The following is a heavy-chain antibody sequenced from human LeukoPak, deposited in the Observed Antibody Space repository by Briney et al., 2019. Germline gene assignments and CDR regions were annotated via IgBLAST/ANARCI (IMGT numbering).Heavy chain of an antibody. Sequence: GASVKVSCKASGYTFTSYFLQWVRQAPGQGLEWMGIINPSTGKTNYAQKFQGRVRMTRGPSTRNVYMELSRLRSEDTAVYYCARGDHVRIYAESSFDIWGQGTMVTVSS. V-gene: IGHV1-46*01. J-gene: IGHJ3*02. CDR3: ARGDHVRIYAESSFDI. CDR2: INPSTGKT. D-gene: IGHD5/OR15-5a*01. CDR1: GYTFTSYF.